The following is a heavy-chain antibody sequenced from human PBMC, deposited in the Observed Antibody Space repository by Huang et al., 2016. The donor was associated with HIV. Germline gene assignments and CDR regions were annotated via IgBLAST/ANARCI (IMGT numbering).Heavy chain of an antibody. CDR2: LNPKRGGT. V-gene: IGHV1-2*02. Sequence: QVQLVQSGAEVKNPGASVKVSCKASGYIFASYSIHWVRQAPGQGLEGSGWLNPKRGGTNYGQKFRGRVTLTRDTSIGTAYMELSSLQFDDTAVYYCARDLSSSGYVDHWGQGTLVTVSS. D-gene: IGHD3-22*01. CDR3: ARDLSSSGYVDH. J-gene: IGHJ4*02. CDR1: GYIFASYS.